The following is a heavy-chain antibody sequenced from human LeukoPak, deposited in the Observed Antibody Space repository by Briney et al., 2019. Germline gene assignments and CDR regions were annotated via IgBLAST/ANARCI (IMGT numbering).Heavy chain of an antibody. Sequence: GGSLRLSCAASGFTFSSYAMGWVRQAPGKGLQRISGITISGDNTYYADSVRGRFTISRDNSKNTLYLQMNSLRAEDTAIYYCGRDYHLDHWGQGTLVTVSS. J-gene: IGHJ4*02. CDR3: GRDYHLDH. V-gene: IGHV3-23*01. CDR1: GFTFSSYA. D-gene: IGHD1-14*01. CDR2: ITISGDNT.